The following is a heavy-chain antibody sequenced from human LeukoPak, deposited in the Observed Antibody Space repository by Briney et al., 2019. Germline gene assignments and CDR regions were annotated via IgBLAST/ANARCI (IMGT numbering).Heavy chain of an antibody. V-gene: IGHV3-33*01. CDR2: IWYDGSNK. CDR3: ARAWQQRIIDY. J-gene: IGHJ4*02. D-gene: IGHD6-13*01. Sequence: SGGSLRLSCAASGFTFSSYGMHWVRQAPGKGLEWVAVIWYDGSNKYYADSVKGRFTISRDNSKNTLYLQMNSLRAEDTAVYYCARAWQQRIIDYWGQGTLVTVSS. CDR1: GFTFSSYG.